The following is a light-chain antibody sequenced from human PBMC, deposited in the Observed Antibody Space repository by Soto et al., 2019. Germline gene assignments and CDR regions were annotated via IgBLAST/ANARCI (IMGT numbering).Light chain of an antibody. Sequence: QSALTQPPSASGAPGQRVTISCSGSASNIGRDPVNRYQQVPGTAPKLLIYENNHRPSGVPDRFSGSKSGTSASLVISGLQSEDEAEYFCAGWDGSLKGFVCGTGTKVTV. CDR1: ASNIGRDP. V-gene: IGLV1-44*01. CDR3: AGWDGSLKGFV. CDR2: ENN. J-gene: IGLJ1*01.